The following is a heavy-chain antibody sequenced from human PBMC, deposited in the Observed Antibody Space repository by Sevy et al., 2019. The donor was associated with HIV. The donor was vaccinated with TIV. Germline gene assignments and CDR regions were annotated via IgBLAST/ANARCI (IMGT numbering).Heavy chain of an antibody. CDR3: AKDKERGYSYGGGFDY. CDR1: GFTFDDYT. V-gene: IGHV3-43*01. D-gene: IGHD5-18*01. CDR2: ISWDGGST. Sequence: GGSLRLSCAASGFTFDDYTMHWVRQAPGKGLEWVYLISWDGGSTYYADSVKGRFTISRDNSKNSLYLQMNSLRTEDTAFYYCAKDKERGYSYGGGFDYWGQGTLVTVSS. J-gene: IGHJ4*02.